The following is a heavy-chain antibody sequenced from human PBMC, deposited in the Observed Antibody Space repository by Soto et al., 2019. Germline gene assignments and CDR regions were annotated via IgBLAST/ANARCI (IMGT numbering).Heavy chain of an antibody. V-gene: IGHV3-33*01. D-gene: IGHD2-15*01. CDR3: ARGETEGSRPGFDY. Sequence: GGSLRLSCAASGFPFNSYGMHWVRQAPGKGLEWVAVIWYDGSKKYYADSVKGRFTISRDNSKNILYLEMNSLTVEDTAVYYCARGETEGSRPGFDYWGQGALVTVSS. CDR1: GFPFNSYG. CDR2: IWYDGSKK. J-gene: IGHJ4*02.